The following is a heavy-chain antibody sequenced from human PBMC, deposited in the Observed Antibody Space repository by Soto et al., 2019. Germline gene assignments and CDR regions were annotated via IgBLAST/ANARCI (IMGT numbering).Heavy chain of an antibody. Sequence: VGSLRLSCAASGFIFSSLAMSWVRQAPGKGLEWVSAIPGSGGSTYYADSVKGRFTISRDNSKDTLYLQMNNLRAEDTAVYYCAKPPDYNWNDYWGQGTLVTVSS. CDR1: GFIFSSLA. CDR2: IPGSGGST. V-gene: IGHV3-23*01. D-gene: IGHD1-20*01. CDR3: AKPPDYNWNDY. J-gene: IGHJ4*02.